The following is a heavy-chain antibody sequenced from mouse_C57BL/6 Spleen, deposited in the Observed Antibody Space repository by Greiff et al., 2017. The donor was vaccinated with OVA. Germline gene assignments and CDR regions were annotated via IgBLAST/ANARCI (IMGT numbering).Heavy chain of an antibody. D-gene: IGHD1-1*01. Sequence: VQLQESGAELVRPGASVKLSCKASGYTFTDYYINWVKQRPGQGLEWIARIYPGSGNTYYNEKFKGKATLTAEKSSSTAYMQLSSLTSEDSAVYFCARERITGLDYWGQGTTLTVSS. V-gene: IGHV1-76*01. J-gene: IGHJ2*01. CDR3: ARERITGLDY. CDR2: IYPGSGNT. CDR1: GYTFTDYY.